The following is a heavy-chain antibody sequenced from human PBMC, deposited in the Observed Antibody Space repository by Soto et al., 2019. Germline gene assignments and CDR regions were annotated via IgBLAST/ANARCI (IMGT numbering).Heavy chain of an antibody. V-gene: IGHV1-69*02. Sequence: QVQLVQSGAEAKKPGSSVKVSCKSSGGTFSSYTISWVRQAPGQGLEWLGRIIPIIGIANYAQKFQGRVTIAADKSTSTAYMARRSLRSEGTAVYYCTSDRVSGSFEVAASTSWFDPWGQGTLVTVSS. J-gene: IGHJ5*02. CDR1: GGTFSSYT. D-gene: IGHD3-10*01. CDR3: TSDRVSGSFEVAASTSWFDP. CDR2: IIPIIGIA.